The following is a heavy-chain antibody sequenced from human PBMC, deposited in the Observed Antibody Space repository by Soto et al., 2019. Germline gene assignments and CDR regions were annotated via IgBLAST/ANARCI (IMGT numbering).Heavy chain of an antibody. D-gene: IGHD3-3*01. CDR1: GYTFTGYY. V-gene: IGHV1-2*02. J-gene: IGHJ3*02. Sequence: GASVKVSCKASGYTFTGYYMHWVRQAPGQGLEWMGWINPNSGGTNYAQKFQGRVTMTRDTSISTAYMELSRMRSDATAVYCCARARQSGYYSGYAFDIWGQGTMVTVSS. CDR2: INPNSGGT. CDR3: ARARQSGYYSGYAFDI.